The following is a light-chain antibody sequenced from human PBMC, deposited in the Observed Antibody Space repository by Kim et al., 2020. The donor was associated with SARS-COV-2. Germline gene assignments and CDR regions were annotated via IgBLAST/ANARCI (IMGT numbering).Light chain of an antibody. V-gene: IGKV1-5*03. CDR3: QQYDSYPYT. CDR1: QSISSW. J-gene: IGKJ2*01. CDR2: RAS. Sequence: DIQMTQSPSALSASVGDRVTITCRPSQSISSWLAWYQQKPGKAPNLLIYRASTLESGVTSRFSGSGSGTEFTLTISSLQPDDFATYYCQQYDSYPYTFGQGTKLEI.